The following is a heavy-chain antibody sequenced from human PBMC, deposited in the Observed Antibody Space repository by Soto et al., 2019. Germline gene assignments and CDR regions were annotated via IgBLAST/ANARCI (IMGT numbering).Heavy chain of an antibody. J-gene: IGHJ5*02. V-gene: IGHV4-61*01. CDR2: IYYSGST. CDR3: ARDGSSSWYSGSPNNWFDP. Sequence: PSETLSLTCTVSGGSVSSGSYYWSWIRQPPGKGLEWIGDIYYSGSTNYNPSLKSRVTISVDTSKNQFSLKLSSVAAADTAAYYCARDGSSSWYSGSPNNWFDPWGQGTLVTVSS. CDR1: GGSVSSGSYY. D-gene: IGHD6-13*01.